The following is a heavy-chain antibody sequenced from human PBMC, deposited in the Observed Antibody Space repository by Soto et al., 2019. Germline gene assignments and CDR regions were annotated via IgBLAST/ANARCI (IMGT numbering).Heavy chain of an antibody. CDR3: ATPSRRGLFGVVPNGMDV. V-gene: IGHV4-31*03. J-gene: IGHJ6*02. CDR2: IYYSGST. D-gene: IGHD3-3*01. CDR1: GGSISSGGYY. Sequence: QVQLQESGPGLVKPSQTLSLTCTVSGGSISSGGYYWSWIRQHPGKGLEWIGYIYYSGSTYFNPSLKSRVTISVDTSKNQFSLKLSSVTAADTAVYYCATPSRRGLFGVVPNGMDVWGQGTTVTVSS.